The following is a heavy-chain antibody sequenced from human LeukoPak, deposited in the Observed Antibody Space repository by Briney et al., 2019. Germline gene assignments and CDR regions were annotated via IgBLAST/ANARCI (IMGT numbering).Heavy chain of an antibody. J-gene: IGHJ5*02. CDR2: INPNSGGT. V-gene: IGHV1-2*02. CDR3: ARDKVWTAMDHYNWFDP. Sequence: GASVKVSCKASGYTFTGYYMHWVRQAPGQGLEWMGRINPNSGGTNYAQKFQGRVTMTRDTSISTAYMELSRLRSDDTAVYYCARDKVWTAMDHYNWFDPWGQGTLVTVSS. D-gene: IGHD5-18*01. CDR1: GYTFTGYY.